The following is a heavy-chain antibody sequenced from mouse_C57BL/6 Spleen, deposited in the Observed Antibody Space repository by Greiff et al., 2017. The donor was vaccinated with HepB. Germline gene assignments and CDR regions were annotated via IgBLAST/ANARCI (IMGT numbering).Heavy chain of an antibody. V-gene: IGHV5-4*03. CDR2: ISAGGSYT. D-gene: IGHD1-1*01. CDR1: GFTFSSYA. Sequence: EVNLVESGGGLVKPGGSLKLSCAASGFTFSSYAMSWVRQTPEKRLEWVATISAGGSYTYYPDNVKGRFTISRDNAKNNLYLQMSHLKSEDTALYYCARVIYYYGSKDYWGQGTTLTVSS. J-gene: IGHJ2*01. CDR3: ARVIYYYGSKDY.